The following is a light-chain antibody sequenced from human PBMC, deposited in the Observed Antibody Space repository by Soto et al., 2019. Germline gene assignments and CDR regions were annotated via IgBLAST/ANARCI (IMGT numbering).Light chain of an antibody. CDR3: QQYGSSPYT. V-gene: IGKV3-20*01. CDR2: GAS. Sequence: EIVLTQSPGTLSLSPGEGATLSCRASQSVRSSYLAWYQQKPGQAPRLLIFGASSRATGIPDRFSGSGSGTDFTLTISSLEPEDFAVYYCQQYGSSPYTFGQGTKLEIK. CDR1: QSVRSSY. J-gene: IGKJ2*01.